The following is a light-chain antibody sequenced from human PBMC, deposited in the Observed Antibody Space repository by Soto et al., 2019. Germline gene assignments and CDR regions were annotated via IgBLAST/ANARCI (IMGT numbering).Light chain of an antibody. V-gene: IGKV3-20*01. CDR2: GAS. CDR1: QSVRSSY. CDR3: HQYGSSTET. Sequence: ETVLTQSPGTLSLSPGERATLSCRASQSVRSSYLAWYQQRPGQAPRLLIYGASRRATGIPDRFSGSGSGTDFTLSISSLEPEDFAVYYCHQYGSSTETFGQGTKVDIK. J-gene: IGKJ1*01.